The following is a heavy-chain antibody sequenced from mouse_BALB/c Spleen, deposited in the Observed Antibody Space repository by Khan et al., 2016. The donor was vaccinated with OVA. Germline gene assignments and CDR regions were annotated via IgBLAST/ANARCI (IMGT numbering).Heavy chain of an antibody. CDR1: GFNIKDTH. V-gene: IGHV14-3*02. D-gene: IGHD4-1*01. CDR3: APAGTGDYFDY. Sequence: VQLQQSGAELVKPGASVKLSCTASGFNIKDTHMRWVKQRPEQGLEWIGRIDPANDNSKYDPRFQGKATITADKSSNTAYLHLSSLTSEDTAVYYCAPAGTGDYFDYWGQGTTLTVSS. CDR2: IDPANDNS. J-gene: IGHJ2*01.